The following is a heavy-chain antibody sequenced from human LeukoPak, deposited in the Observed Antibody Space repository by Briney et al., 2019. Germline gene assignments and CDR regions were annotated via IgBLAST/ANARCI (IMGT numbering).Heavy chain of an antibody. CDR1: GFTFSSYA. D-gene: IGHD6-19*01. Sequence: QAGGSLRLSCAASGFTFSSYAMSWVRQAPGKGLEWVSAIGSGGFSSYYADSVRGRFTISRGNSKNTLYLQMDSLRAEDTAVYYCARDRGGGWLHDAFDIWGQGTLVTVSS. CDR3: ARDRGGGWLHDAFDI. J-gene: IGHJ3*02. CDR2: IGSGGFSS. V-gene: IGHV3-23*01.